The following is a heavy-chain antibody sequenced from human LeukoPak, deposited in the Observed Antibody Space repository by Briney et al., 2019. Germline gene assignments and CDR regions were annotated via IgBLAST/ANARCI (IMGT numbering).Heavy chain of an antibody. D-gene: IGHD4-23*01. Sequence: SETLSLTCTVSGGSISSYYWSWIRQPPGKGLEWIGYIYYSGSTNYNPSLKSRVTISVDTSKNQFSLKLSSVTSADTAGYYCARGRRNYGGHEPDFDYWGQGTLVTVSS. CDR2: IYYSGST. V-gene: IGHV4-59*01. CDR3: ARGRRNYGGHEPDFDY. CDR1: GGSISSYY. J-gene: IGHJ4*02.